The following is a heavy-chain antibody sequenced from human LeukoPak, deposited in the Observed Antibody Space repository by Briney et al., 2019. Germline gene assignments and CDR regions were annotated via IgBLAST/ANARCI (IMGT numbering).Heavy chain of an antibody. V-gene: IGHV1-2*02. Sequence: GASVKVSCKASRYTFTGYYMYWVRQAPGRGLEWMGWINPNSGGTNYAQKFQGRVTMTRDTSINTADMELSRLRSDDTAVYYCARDSAYCGGDCYSFDIWGQGTMVTVSS. CDR2: INPNSGGT. J-gene: IGHJ3*02. CDR3: ARDSAYCGGDCYSFDI. D-gene: IGHD2-21*02. CDR1: RYTFTGYY.